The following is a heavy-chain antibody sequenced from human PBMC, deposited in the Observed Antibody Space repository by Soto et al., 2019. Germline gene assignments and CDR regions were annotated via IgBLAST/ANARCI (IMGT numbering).Heavy chain of an antibody. CDR1: GYTFTSYA. V-gene: IGHV1-3*01. CDR2: INAGNGNT. D-gene: IGHD2-8*01. CDR3: AIPYLSNESYYYYIDV. J-gene: IGHJ6*03. Sequence: QVQLVQSGAGVKKPGASVKVSCKPSGYTFTSYAMHWVRQAPGQRLEWMGWINAGNGNTKYSQKFQGRVTITRDTSASTAYMELSSLRSEDTAVHYCAIPYLSNESYYYYIDVWGKGTTVTVSS.